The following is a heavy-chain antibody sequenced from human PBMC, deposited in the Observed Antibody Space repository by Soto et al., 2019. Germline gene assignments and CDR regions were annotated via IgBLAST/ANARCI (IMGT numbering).Heavy chain of an antibody. CDR1: GFTFSSYS. V-gene: IGHV3-48*02. Sequence: SLRLSCAASGFTFSSYSMNWVRQAPGKGLEWVSYISSSSSTIYYADSVKGRFTISRDNAKNSLYLQMNSLRDEDTAVYYCARDYPQLGKLDNWFDPWGQGTLVTVSS. CDR3: ARDYPQLGKLDNWFDP. CDR2: ISSSSSTI. D-gene: IGHD6-13*01. J-gene: IGHJ5*01.